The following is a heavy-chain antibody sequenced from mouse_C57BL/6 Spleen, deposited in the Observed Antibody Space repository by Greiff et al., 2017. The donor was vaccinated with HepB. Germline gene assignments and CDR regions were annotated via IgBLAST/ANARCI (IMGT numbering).Heavy chain of an antibody. D-gene: IGHD1-1*01. CDR3: ARERGITTVVATGGFDY. CDR1: GYTFTSYW. CDR2: IYPGSGST. J-gene: IGHJ2*01. V-gene: IGHV1-55*01. Sequence: QVQLKQPGAELVKPGASVKMSCKASGYTFTSYWITWVKQRPGQGLEWIGDIYPGSGSTNYNEKFKSKATLTVDTSSSTAYMQLSSLTSEDSAVYYCARERGITTVVATGGFDYWGQGTTLTVSS.